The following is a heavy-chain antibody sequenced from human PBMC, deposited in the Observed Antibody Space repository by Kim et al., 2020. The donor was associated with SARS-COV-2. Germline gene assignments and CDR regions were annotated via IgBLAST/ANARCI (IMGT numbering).Heavy chain of an antibody. D-gene: IGHD6-13*01. J-gene: IGHJ6*02. Sequence: ASVKVSCKASGYTFTSYAMHWVRQAPGQRLEWMGWINAGNGNTKYSQKFQGRVTITRDTSASTAYMELSSLRSEDTAVYYCARDPRSGIAAALYYYGMDVWGQGTTVTVSS. CDR3: ARDPRSGIAAALYYYGMDV. CDR1: GYTFTSYA. CDR2: INAGNGNT. V-gene: IGHV1-3*01.